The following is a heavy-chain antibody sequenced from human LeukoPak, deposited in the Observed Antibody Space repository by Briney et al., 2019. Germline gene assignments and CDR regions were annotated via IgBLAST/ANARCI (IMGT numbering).Heavy chain of an antibody. J-gene: IGHJ4*02. V-gene: IGHV4-39*01. Sequence: PSVTLSLTRTVSDGSISSSSEYWGWIRPPLGKGLEWIGSVYYSASTYYNPSLKSRVTISVDTSKNQFSLKLSSVTAADTAVYYCARHMGQQLVRGLIYDYWGQGTLVTVSS. CDR2: VYYSAST. CDR3: ARHMGQQLVRGLIYDY. CDR1: DGSISSSSEY. D-gene: IGHD6-13*01.